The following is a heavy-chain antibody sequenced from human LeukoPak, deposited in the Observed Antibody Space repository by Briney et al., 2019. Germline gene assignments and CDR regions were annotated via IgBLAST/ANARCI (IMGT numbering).Heavy chain of an antibody. V-gene: IGHV4-59*11. CDR1: GGSISSHY. CDR3: ASTQMVVTAIPHFNY. Sequence: PSETLSLTCTGSGGSISSHYWSWIRPPPGMGLEGSGYIFHSGNTNYNPSLKRRVSISVDTSKNQFSLKLTSVTAADPAVYYCASTQMVVTAIPHFNYWGQGTLVTVSS. D-gene: IGHD2-21*02. J-gene: IGHJ4*02. CDR2: IFHSGNT.